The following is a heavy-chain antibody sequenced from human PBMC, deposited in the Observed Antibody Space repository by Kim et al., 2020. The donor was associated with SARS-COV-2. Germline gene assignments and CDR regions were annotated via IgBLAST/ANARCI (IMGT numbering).Heavy chain of an antibody. CDR2: IYYSGST. Sequence: SETLSLTCTVSGGSISSGGYYWSWIRQHPGKGLEWIGYIYYSGSTHYNPSLKSRVTISVDTSKNQFSLKLSSVTAADTAVYYCARNHYYDSSGYYPFDYWGQGTLVTVSS. J-gene: IGHJ4*02. CDR1: GGSISSGGYY. CDR3: ARNHYYDSSGYYPFDY. D-gene: IGHD3-22*01. V-gene: IGHV4-31*03.